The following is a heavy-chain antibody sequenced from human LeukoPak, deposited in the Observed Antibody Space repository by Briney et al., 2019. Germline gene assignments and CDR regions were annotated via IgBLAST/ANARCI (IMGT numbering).Heavy chain of an antibody. V-gene: IGHV3-11*01. CDR1: GFTFSDYY. Sequence: GGSLRLSCAASGFTFSDYYMSWIRQAPGKGLEWVSYISSSGSTIYYADSVKGRFTISRDNAKNSLYLQMNSLRAEDMAVYYCARDADSGSPFDYWGQGTLVTVSS. D-gene: IGHD1-26*01. CDR2: ISSSGSTI. CDR3: ARDADSGSPFDY. J-gene: IGHJ4*02.